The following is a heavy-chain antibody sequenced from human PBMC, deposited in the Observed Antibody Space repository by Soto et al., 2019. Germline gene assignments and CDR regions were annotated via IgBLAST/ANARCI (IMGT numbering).Heavy chain of an antibody. D-gene: IGHD3-22*01. CDR2: INHSGST. CDR3: ARVLRGRGIYYDSSGYKGRNYGMDV. J-gene: IGHJ6*02. V-gene: IGHV4-34*01. CDR1: GGSFSGYY. Sequence: KPSETLSLTCAVYGGSFSGYYWSWIRQPPGKGLEWIGEINHSGSTNYNPSLKSRVTISVDTSKNQFSLKLSSVTAADTAVYYCARVLRGRGIYYDSSGYKGRNYGMDVWGQGTTVTV.